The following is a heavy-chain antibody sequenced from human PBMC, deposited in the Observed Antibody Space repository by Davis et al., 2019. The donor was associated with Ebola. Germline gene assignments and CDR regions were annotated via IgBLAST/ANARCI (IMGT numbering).Heavy chain of an antibody. D-gene: IGHD1-26*01. V-gene: IGHV3-33*01. CDR1: GFTFSSYG. J-gene: IGHJ4*02. CDR2: IWYDGSNK. Sequence: GGPLRLSCAASGFTFSSYGMHWVRQAPGKGLEWVAVIWYDGSNKYYADSVKGRFTISRDNSKNTLYLQMNSLRAEDTAVYYCARDANSGSYYFDYWGQGTLVTVSS. CDR3: ARDANSGSYYFDY.